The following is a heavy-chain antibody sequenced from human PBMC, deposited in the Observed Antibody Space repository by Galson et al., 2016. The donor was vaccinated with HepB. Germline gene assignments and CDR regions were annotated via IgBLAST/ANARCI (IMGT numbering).Heavy chain of an antibody. D-gene: IGHD3-16*01. Sequence: SLRLSCASSGLRFNFYAMHWVRQAPQKGLDYVSAITYSGRTTFYADSVKGRFTVSRDNSKNMLYLQMTSLRPDDTAVYYCVKWGRTSPSRPNPFPVWGQGAMVSASS. J-gene: IGHJ3*01. CDR3: VKWGRTSPSRPNPFPV. CDR1: GLRFNFYA. CDR2: ITYSGRTT. V-gene: IGHV3-64D*06.